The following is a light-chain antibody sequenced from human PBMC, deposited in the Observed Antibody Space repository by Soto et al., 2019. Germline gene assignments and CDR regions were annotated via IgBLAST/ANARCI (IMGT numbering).Light chain of an antibody. CDR3: QQYNSYSWT. Sequence: DIRMTQSPSTLSASVGNRFTITCRASQSISSWLAWYQQKPGKAPKLLIYDASSLESGVPSRFSGSGSGTEFTLTISSMKNDDFATYYCQQYNSYSWTFGHGTKVDIK. V-gene: IGKV1-5*01. J-gene: IGKJ1*01. CDR1: QSISSW. CDR2: DAS.